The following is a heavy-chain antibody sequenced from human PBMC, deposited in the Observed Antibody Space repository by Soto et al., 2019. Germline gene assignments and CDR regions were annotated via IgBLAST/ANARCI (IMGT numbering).Heavy chain of an antibody. Sequence: ASVKVSCKASGYTFTSYGISWARQAPGQGLEWMGWISAYNGNTNYAQKLQGRVTMTTDTSTSTAYMELRSLRSDDTAVYYCARIPLYDFWSAYSHYYFMDVWGKGTTVTFSS. CDR1: GYTFTSYG. CDR3: ARIPLYDFWSAYSHYYFMDV. J-gene: IGHJ6*03. D-gene: IGHD3-3*01. V-gene: IGHV1-18*01. CDR2: ISAYNGNT.